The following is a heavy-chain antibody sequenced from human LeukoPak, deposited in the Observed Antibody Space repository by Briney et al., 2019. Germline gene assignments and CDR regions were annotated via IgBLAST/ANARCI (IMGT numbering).Heavy chain of an antibody. CDR3: ASSYCSGTSCPEGY. CDR1: GFTFSSYG. CDR2: IWYDGSNK. Sequence: GGSLRLSCAASGFTFSSYGMHWVRQAPGKGLEWVAVIWYDGSNKYYADSVKGRFTISRDNSKNTLYLQMNSLRAEDTAVYYCASSYCSGTSCPEGYWGQETLVTVSS. V-gene: IGHV3-33*01. J-gene: IGHJ4*02. D-gene: IGHD2-2*01.